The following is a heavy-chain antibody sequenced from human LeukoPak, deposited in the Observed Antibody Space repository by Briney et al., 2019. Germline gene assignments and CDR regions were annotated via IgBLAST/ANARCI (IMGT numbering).Heavy chain of an antibody. CDR2: ITSSSSDT. D-gene: IGHD2-15*01. CDR3: ARLKSEICSGGRCWGAFDI. J-gene: IGHJ3*02. CDR1: GFIFSSYP. V-gene: IGHV3-21*05. Sequence: GGSLRLSCAASGFIFSSYPMNWVRQAPGKGLEWVSYITSSSSDTHYADSVEGRFTISRDNAKNSLYLQMNSLRAEDTAVYYCARLKSEICSGGRCWGAFDIWGQGTMVTVSS.